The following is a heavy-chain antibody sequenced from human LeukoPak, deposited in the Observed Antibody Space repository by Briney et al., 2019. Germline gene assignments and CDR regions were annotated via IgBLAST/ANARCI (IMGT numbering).Heavy chain of an antibody. CDR3: ARVGDYGGNSVDY. CDR2: IYYSGST. Sequence: SETLSLTCTVSGGSISSGSYYWSWIRQPAGKGLEWIGYIYYSGSTNYNPSLKSRVTISVDTSKNQFSLKLSSVTAADTAVYYCARVGDYGGNSVDYWGQGTLVTVSS. J-gene: IGHJ4*02. CDR1: GGSISSGSYY. D-gene: IGHD4-23*01. V-gene: IGHV4-61*10.